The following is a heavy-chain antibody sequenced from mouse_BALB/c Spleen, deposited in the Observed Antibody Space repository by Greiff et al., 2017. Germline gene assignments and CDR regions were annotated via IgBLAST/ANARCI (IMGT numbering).Heavy chain of an antibody. D-gene: IGHD2-10*01. V-gene: IGHV1-15*01. CDR1: GYTFTDYK. J-gene: IGHJ2*01. CDR3: TRSYYGNPFDY. Sequence: VQLPQSGAELVRPGASVTLSCKASGYTFTDYKMHWVKQKPVHGLEWIGALDPETGGTAYNQKFKGKATLTADKSSSTAYMELRSLTSEDSAVYYCTRSYYGNPFDYWGQGTTLTVSS. CDR2: LDPETGGT.